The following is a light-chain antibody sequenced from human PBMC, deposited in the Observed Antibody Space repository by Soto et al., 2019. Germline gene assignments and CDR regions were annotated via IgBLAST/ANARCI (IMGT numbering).Light chain of an antibody. V-gene: IGKV1-39*01. CDR3: QQSYRIPYT. J-gene: IGKJ2*01. CDR1: QSISSY. Sequence: DIPMTQSPSSLSASVGDRVTITCRASQSISSYLNWYQQKPGKAPKLLIYAASSLQSGVPSRFRGSGSATDFTLTISSLQPEDFATYFCQQSYRIPYTFGQGTKLEI. CDR2: AAS.